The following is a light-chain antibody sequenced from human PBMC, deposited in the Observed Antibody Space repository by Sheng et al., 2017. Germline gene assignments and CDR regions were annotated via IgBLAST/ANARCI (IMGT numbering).Light chain of an antibody. CDR2: GAS. J-gene: IGKJ2*03. CDR1: QSVSSN. Sequence: IVMTQSPATLSVSPGERATLSCRASQSVSSNLAWYQQRPGQVPRLLIYGASTRVTGIPARFSGSGSGTEFTLTITSLQSEDSAVYYCQQYNNWPPYSFGQGTKLEIK. V-gene: IGKV3-15*01. CDR3: QQYNNWPPYS.